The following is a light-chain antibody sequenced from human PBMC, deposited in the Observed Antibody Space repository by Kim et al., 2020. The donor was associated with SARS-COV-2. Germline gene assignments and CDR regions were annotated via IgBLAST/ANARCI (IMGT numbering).Light chain of an antibody. Sequence: EIVLTQSPGSLSLSPGERATLSCRASQSVTSSYVAWYQHKPGQAPRLLIYGASSRATGIPDRVSGSGSGTDFTLTISRLEPEDFAVYYCQQLGASPITFGQGTRLEIK. CDR3: QQLGASPIT. J-gene: IGKJ5*01. V-gene: IGKV3-20*01. CDR1: QSVTSSY. CDR2: GAS.